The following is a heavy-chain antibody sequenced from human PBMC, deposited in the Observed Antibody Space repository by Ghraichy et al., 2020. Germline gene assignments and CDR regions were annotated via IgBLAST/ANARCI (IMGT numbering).Heavy chain of an antibody. CDR2: IYHSGST. V-gene: IGHV4-38-2*02. CDR1: GYSISSGYY. J-gene: IGHJ4*02. Sequence: QTLSLTCTVSGYSISSGYYWGWMRQPPGEGLEWIGTIYHSGSTYYNPSLKSRVTISVDTSKNEFSLKLSSVTAADTAVYYCAREGYIVGAFDYWGQGTLVTVSS. D-gene: IGHD1-26*01. CDR3: AREGYIVGAFDY.